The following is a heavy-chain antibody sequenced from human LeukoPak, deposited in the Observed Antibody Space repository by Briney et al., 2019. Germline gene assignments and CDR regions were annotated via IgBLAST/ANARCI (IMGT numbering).Heavy chain of an antibody. J-gene: IGHJ6*03. Sequence: SVQFSCKASGGTFSSYAISWVRPAPGQGLEWMGGIIPISGTANYAQKFQGRVTITTDESTSTAYMELSSLRSEDTAVYYCARGMQQLLQDYYYYMDVWGKGTTVTVSS. D-gene: IGHD6-13*01. CDR2: IIPISGTA. V-gene: IGHV1-69*05. CDR3: ARGMQQLLQDYYYYMDV. CDR1: GGTFSSYA.